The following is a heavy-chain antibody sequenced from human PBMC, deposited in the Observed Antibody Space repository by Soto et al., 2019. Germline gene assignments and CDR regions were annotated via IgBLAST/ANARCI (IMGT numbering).Heavy chain of an antibody. Sequence: EVQLVESGGGLVQPGGSLRLSCAASGFTFSSYWMSWVRQAPGKGLEWVANIKQDGSEKYYVDSVKGRFTISRDNAKNSLYLQMNSLRAEDTAVYYCARVGDSSGYYYPPPGRFDYWGQGTLVTVSS. D-gene: IGHD3-22*01. CDR3: ARVGDSSGYYYPPPGRFDY. CDR2: IKQDGSEK. J-gene: IGHJ4*02. V-gene: IGHV3-7*03. CDR1: GFTFSSYW.